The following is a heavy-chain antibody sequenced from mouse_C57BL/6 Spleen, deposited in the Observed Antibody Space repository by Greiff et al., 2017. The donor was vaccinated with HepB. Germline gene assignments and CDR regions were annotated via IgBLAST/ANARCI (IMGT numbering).Heavy chain of an antibody. CDR2: FYPGSGSI. CDR3: ARHEGEDYDYDVPYAMDY. D-gene: IGHD2-4*01. J-gene: IGHJ4*01. Sequence: QVQLQQSGAELVKPGASVKLSCKASGYTFTEYTIHWVKQRSGQGLEWIGWFYPGSGSIKYNEKFKDKATLTADKSSSTVYMGLSRLTSEDSAVYFCARHEGEDYDYDVPYAMDYWGQGTSVTVSS. CDR1: GYTFTEYT. V-gene: IGHV1-62-2*01.